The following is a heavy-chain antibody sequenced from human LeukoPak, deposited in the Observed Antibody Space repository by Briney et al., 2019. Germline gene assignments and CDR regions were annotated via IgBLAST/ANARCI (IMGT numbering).Heavy chain of an antibody. V-gene: IGHV4-34*01. D-gene: IGHD5-12*01. CDR2: INHSGST. Sequence: PSETLSLTCAVYGGSFSGYYWSWIRQPPGKGLESIGEINHSGSTNYNPSLKSQVTISVDTSKNQFSLKLSSVTAEDTAVYYCAREPSGYDYGLDYWGQGTLVTVSS. J-gene: IGHJ4*02. CDR3: AREPSGYDYGLDY. CDR1: GGSFSGYY.